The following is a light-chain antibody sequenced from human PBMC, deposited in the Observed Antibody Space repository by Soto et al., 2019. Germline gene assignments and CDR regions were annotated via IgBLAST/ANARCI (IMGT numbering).Light chain of an antibody. CDR3: QQRSNWPPRYT. J-gene: IGKJ2*01. V-gene: IGKV3-11*01. CDR2: DAS. Sequence: EIVLTQSPATLSLSPGERATLSCRASQSVSSSLAWYQQKTGQAPRLLIYDASNRATGIPARFSGSGSGTDFTLTISRLEPEDFTVYYCQQRSNWPPRYTFGQGTKLEIK. CDR1: QSVSSS.